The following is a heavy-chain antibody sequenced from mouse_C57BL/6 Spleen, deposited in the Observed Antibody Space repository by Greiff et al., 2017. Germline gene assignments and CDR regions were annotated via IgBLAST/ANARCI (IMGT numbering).Heavy chain of an antibody. V-gene: IGHV3-6*01. CDR1: GYSITSGYY. J-gene: IGHJ1*03. D-gene: IGHD1-1*01. Sequence: ESGPGLVKPSQSLSLTCSVTGYSITSGYYWNWIRQFPGNKLEWMGYISDDGSNNYNPSLKNRISITRDTSKNQFFLKLNSVTTEETATYYCAGGSSYGWYFDVWGTGTTVTVSS. CDR2: ISDDGSN. CDR3: AGGSSYGWYFDV.